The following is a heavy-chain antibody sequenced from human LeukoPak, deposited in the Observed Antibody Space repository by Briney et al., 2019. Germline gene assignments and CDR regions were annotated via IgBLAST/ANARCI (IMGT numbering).Heavy chain of an antibody. Sequence: SETLSLTCTVSGGSISSGGYYWSWIRQHPGKGLEWIGYIYYSGSTYYNPSLKSRVTISVDTSKNQSSLKLSSVTAADTAVYYCARLRFLEPYYFDYWGQGTLVTVSS. V-gene: IGHV4-31*03. D-gene: IGHD3-3*01. CDR2: IYYSGST. CDR1: GGSISSGGYY. J-gene: IGHJ4*02. CDR3: ARLRFLEPYYFDY.